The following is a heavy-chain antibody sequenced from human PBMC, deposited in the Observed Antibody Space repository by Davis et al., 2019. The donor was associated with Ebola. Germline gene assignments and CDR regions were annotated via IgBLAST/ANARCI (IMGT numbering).Heavy chain of an antibody. CDR1: GYTFTSYY. CDR2: INPSGGST. J-gene: IGHJ6*02. Sequence: ASVQVSCKASGYTFTSYYMHWVRQAPGQGLEWMGIINPSGGSTSYAQKFQGRVTMTRDTSTSTVYMELSSLRSEDTAVYYCAREELVVVTATLGYYGMDVWGQGTTVTVSS. CDR3: AREELVVVTATLGYYGMDV. V-gene: IGHV1-46*03. D-gene: IGHD2-21*02.